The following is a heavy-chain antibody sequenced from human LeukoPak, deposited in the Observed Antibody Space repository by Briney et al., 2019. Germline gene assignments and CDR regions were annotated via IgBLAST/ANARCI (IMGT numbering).Heavy chain of an antibody. J-gene: IGHJ5*02. V-gene: IGHV3-23*01. Sequence: GGSLRLSRAASGFTFSSYGMSWVRQAPGKGLEWVSAISGSGGSTYYADSVKGRFTISRDNSKNTLYLQMNSLRVEDTSVYYCARDFTYYYDTISYHWGQGTLVTVSS. CDR3: ARDFTYYYDTISYH. D-gene: IGHD3-22*01. CDR1: GFTFSSYG. CDR2: ISGSGGST.